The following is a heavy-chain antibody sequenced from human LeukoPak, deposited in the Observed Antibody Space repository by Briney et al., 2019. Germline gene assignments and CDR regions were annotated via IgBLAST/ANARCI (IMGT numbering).Heavy chain of an antibody. CDR2: IKQDGSEK. D-gene: IGHD6-19*01. CDR1: GFTFSSYW. CDR3: ARDGTGYSSGWASQNWFDP. V-gene: IGHV3-7*01. Sequence: GGSLRLSCAASGFTFSSYWMSWVRQAPGKGLEWVANIKQDGSEKYHVDSVKGRFTISRDNAKNSLYLQMNSLRAEDTAAYYCARDGTGYSSGWASQNWFDPWGQGTLVTVSP. J-gene: IGHJ5*02.